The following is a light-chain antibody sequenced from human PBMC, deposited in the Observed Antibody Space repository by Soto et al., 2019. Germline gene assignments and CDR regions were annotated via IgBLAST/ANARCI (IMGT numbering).Light chain of an antibody. CDR2: GAS. V-gene: IGKV3-11*01. CDR1: QTVSSN. J-gene: IGKJ5*01. Sequence: PGERVTLSCRASQTVSSNLAWYQQKPGQAPRLLIYGASTRATGIPARFSGSGSGTDFTLTISSLDPEDFAVYYCQQRSNWPITSGQGTRLEIK. CDR3: QQRSNWPIT.